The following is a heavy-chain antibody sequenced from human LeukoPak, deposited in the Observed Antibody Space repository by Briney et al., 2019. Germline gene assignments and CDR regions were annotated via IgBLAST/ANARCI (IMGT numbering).Heavy chain of an antibody. CDR2: INSDGYSI. CDR1: GFTFSGYW. V-gene: IGHV3-74*03. CDR3: TRAGYSSGFDS. J-gene: IGHJ5*01. Sequence: GGSLRLSCAASGFTFSGYWMHWVRQAPGKGLVWVSRINSDGYSITYADSVKGRLTISRDNAKNTLYLQMNSLIAEDTAVYFCTRAGYSSGFDSWGQGTLVTVSS. D-gene: IGHD6-19*01.